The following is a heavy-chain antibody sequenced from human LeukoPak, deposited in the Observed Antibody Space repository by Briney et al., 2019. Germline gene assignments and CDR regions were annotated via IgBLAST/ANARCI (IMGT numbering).Heavy chain of an antibody. CDR2: IRAYNGNT. CDR3: ARDSIVVVTAMNYYYGMDA. Sequence: ASVKVSCKASGYTFTSYGISWVRQAPGQGLEWMGWIRAYNGNTNYAQKLQGRVTMTTDTSTSTAYMELRSLRSDDTAVYYCARDSIVVVTAMNYYYGMDAWGQGTTVTVSS. CDR1: GYTFTSYG. J-gene: IGHJ6*02. V-gene: IGHV1-18*01. D-gene: IGHD2-21*02.